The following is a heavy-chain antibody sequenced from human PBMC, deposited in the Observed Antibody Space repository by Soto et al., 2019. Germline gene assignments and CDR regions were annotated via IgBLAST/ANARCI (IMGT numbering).Heavy chain of an antibody. CDR2: INPSGGST. Sequence: GASVKVSCKASGYTFTSYYMHWVRQAPGQGLEWMGIINPSGGSTSYAQKFQGRVTMTRDTSTSTVYMELSSLRSEDTAVYYCARDQEGPGGYYDFWSGYYESWFDPWG. CDR3: ARDQEGPGGYYDFWSGYYESWFDP. D-gene: IGHD3-3*01. J-gene: IGHJ5*02. V-gene: IGHV1-46*01. CDR1: GYTFTSYY.